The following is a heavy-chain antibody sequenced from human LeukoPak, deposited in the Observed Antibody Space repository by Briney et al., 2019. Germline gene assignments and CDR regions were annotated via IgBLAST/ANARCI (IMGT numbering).Heavy chain of an antibody. CDR1: GGSISSNNYY. CDR3: ARERREQLLPPYTRSVTYFDY. CDR2: IYYSGDT. J-gene: IGHJ4*02. D-gene: IGHD2-2*01. V-gene: IGHV4-39*02. Sequence: SETLSLTCTVSGGSISSNNYYWARIRQPPGKGLEWIGSIYYSGDTYYNPSLKRRVTIAADTYKNYISLKLSSVTAADTAVYYCARERREQLLPPYTRSVTYFDYWGQGTLVTVSS.